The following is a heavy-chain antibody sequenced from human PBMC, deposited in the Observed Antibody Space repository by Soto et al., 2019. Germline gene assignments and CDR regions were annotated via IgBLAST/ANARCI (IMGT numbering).Heavy chain of an antibody. V-gene: IGHV3-7*03. CDR2: IRHDGREQ. D-gene: IGHD6-19*01. J-gene: IGHJ4*02. CDR3: ARDGSGWSAY. Sequence: EALLVESGGGLVQPGGSLRLSCVGSGFRFQTYWMSWLRQTPGRGLEWVANIRHDGREQHYVDSVRGRFTISRDNAKNSLYLQMNSLRADDTAVYYCARDGSGWSAYWRQGTLVTVSS. CDR1: GFRFQTYW.